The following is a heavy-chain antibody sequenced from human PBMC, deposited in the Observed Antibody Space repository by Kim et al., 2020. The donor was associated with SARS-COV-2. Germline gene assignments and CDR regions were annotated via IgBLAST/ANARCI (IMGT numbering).Heavy chain of an antibody. CDR1: GGSFSGYY. Sequence: SETLSLTCAVYGGSFSGYYWSWIRQPPGKGLEWIGEINHSGSTNYNPSLKSRVTISVDTSKNQFSLKLSSVTAADTAVYYCARGHYSSSSYGMDVWGQGTTVTVSS. CDR3: ARGHYSSSSYGMDV. J-gene: IGHJ6*02. CDR2: INHSGST. D-gene: IGHD6-13*01. V-gene: IGHV4-34*01.